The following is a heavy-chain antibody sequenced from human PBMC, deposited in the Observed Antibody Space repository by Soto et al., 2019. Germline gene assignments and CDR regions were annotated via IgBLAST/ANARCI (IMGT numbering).Heavy chain of an antibody. CDR3: GSIY. CDR1: GFTLRNYA. Sequence: PGGSLRLSCEASGFTLRNYAMSWVRQAPGRGLEWVSAISLSGDVTSYADSVKGRFTISRDNSRNTLHLQMSSLRAEDTAVYYCGSIYSGQGILVTVSS. CDR2: ISLSGDVT. V-gene: IGHV3-23*01. J-gene: IGHJ4*02. D-gene: IGHD6-6*01.